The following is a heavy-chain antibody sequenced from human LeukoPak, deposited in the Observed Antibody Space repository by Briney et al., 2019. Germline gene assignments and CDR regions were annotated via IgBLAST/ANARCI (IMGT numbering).Heavy chain of an antibody. D-gene: IGHD6-13*01. CDR1: GGSVSRDIYY. CDR3: ARDRIAAAGNYYYYGMDV. J-gene: IGHJ6*02. CDR2: AYYSGST. Sequence: SETLSLTCTVSGGSVSRDIYYWSWIRQPPGEGLEWIGYAYYSGSTCYNPSLKSRVTISVDTSKNQFSLKLSSVTAADTAVYYCARDRIAAAGNYYYYGMDVWGQGTTVTVSS. V-gene: IGHV4-61*01.